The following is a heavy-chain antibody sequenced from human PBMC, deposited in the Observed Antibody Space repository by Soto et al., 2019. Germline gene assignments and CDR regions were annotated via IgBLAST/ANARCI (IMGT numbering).Heavy chain of an antibody. Sequence: LRLSCVASGFPFSIYAMAWVRQAPGKGLEWVSAISGGDGSPSYADSVKGRFTISRDNSKNTLYLHMNSLRADDTAAYYCAKWHTYNYDSLAFSGFDCWGQGTQVTVSS. CDR2: ISGGDGSP. V-gene: IGHV3-23*01. D-gene: IGHD3-16*01. CDR3: AKWHTYNYDSLAFSGFDC. CDR1: GFPFSIYA. J-gene: IGHJ4*02.